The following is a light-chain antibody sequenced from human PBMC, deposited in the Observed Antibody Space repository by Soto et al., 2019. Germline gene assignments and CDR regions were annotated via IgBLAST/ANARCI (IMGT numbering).Light chain of an antibody. CDR1: SSKIGAGYD. V-gene: IGLV1-40*01. CDR3: HSYDSSLSGFYV. J-gene: IGLJ1*01. Sequence: QSVLTQPPSVSGAPGQRVTISCTGGSSKIGAGYDVHWYQQLPGTAPKLLIYGNSNQPSGVPDRLSGSKSGTSASLAITALQAEDEADYYCHSYDSSLSGFYVFGTGTKLTVL. CDR2: GNS.